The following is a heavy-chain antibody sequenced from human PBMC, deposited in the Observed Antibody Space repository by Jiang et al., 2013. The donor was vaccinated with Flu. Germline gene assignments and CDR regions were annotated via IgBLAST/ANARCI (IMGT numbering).Heavy chain of an antibody. CDR1: GFTFSSYG. J-gene: IGHJ4*02. CDR2: ISYDGSNK. V-gene: IGHV3-30*18. Sequence: GRSLRLSCAASGFTFSSYGMHWVRQAPGKGLEWVAVISYDGSNKYYADSVKGRFTISRDNSKNTLYLQMNSLRAEDTAVYYCAKVSYSSGWYNPFDYWGQGTLVTVSS. CDR3: AKVSYSSGWYNPFDY. D-gene: IGHD6-19*01.